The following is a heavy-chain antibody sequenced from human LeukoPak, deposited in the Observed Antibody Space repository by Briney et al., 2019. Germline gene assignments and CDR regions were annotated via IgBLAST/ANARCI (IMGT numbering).Heavy chain of an antibody. CDR3: ARDEGGWFGGIDAFDI. Sequence: SETLSLTCTVSGGSVSSGSYYWSWIRQPPGKGLEWIGYIYYSGSTNYNPSLKSRVTISVDTSKNQFSLKLSSVTAADTAVYYCARDEGGWFGGIDAFDIWGQGTMVTVSS. CDR1: GGSVSSGSYY. J-gene: IGHJ3*02. D-gene: IGHD3-10*01. CDR2: IYYSGST. V-gene: IGHV4-61*01.